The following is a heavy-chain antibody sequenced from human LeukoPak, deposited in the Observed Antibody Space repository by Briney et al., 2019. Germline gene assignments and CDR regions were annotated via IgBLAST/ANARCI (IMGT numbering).Heavy chain of an antibody. CDR1: GFTFSDYY. V-gene: IGHV3-11*01. CDR2: ISSSGSTI. J-gene: IGHJ6*02. D-gene: IGHD3-22*01. Sequence: PGGSLRLSCAASGFTFSDYYMSWIRQAPGKGLEWVSYISSSGSTIYYADSVKGRFTISRDNAKNSLYLQMNSLRAEDTAVYYCARDLRHRYYDSSGYDYYYGMDVWGQGTTVTVSS. CDR3: ARDLRHRYYDSSGYDYYYGMDV.